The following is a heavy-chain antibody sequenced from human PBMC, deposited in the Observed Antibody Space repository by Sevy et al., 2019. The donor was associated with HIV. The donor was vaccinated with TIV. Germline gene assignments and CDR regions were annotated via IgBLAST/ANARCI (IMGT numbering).Heavy chain of an antibody. CDR2: LSYDGGDK. D-gene: IGHD6-19*01. CDR1: GFSVSSHA. CDR3: TRDAGYSVGWYPSNY. Sequence: GGSLRLSCAASGFSVSSHAMHWVRQAPGKGLEWVALLSYDGGDKYYVDSVKGRFSISRDNSKNILYLQMNSLRPADTALYYCTRDAGYSVGWYPSNYWGQGTLVTVSS. V-gene: IGHV3-30*04. J-gene: IGHJ4*02.